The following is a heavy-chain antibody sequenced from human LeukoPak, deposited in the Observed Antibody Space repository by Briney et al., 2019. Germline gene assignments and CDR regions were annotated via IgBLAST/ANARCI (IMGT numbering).Heavy chain of an antibody. J-gene: IGHJ6*03. Sequence: SETLSLTCTVSGGSISSYYWSWIRQPPGKGLEWIGYIYYSGSTNYNPSLKSRVTISVDTSKNQFSLKLSSVTAADTAVYYCASSYSSGWQYYHYYYMDVWGKGTTVTVSS. CDR1: GGSISSYY. D-gene: IGHD6-19*01. V-gene: IGHV4-59*01. CDR2: IYYSGST. CDR3: ASSYSSGWQYYHYYYMDV.